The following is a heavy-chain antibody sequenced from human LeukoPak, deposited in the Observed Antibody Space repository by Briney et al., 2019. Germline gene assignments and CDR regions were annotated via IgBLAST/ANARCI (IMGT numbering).Heavy chain of an antibody. J-gene: IGHJ4*02. Sequence: ASVKVSCKASGYTFTGYYMHWVRQAPGQGLEWMGRIIPILGIANYAQKFQGRVTITADKSTSTAYMELSSLRSEDTAVYYCARDLVDDLGFDYWGQGTLVTVSS. D-gene: IGHD3-3*01. CDR2: IIPILGIA. CDR3: ARDLVDDLGFDY. CDR1: GYTFTGYY. V-gene: IGHV1-69*04.